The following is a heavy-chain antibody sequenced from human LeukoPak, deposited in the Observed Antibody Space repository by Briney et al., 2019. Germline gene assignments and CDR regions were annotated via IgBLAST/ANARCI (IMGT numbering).Heavy chain of an antibody. V-gene: IGHV3-48*01. CDR1: GFTFSSYS. J-gene: IGHJ4*02. D-gene: IGHD6-19*01. CDR3: ARSAYSSGWPTFYY. CDR2: ISSSSSTI. Sequence: SGGSLRLSCAASGFTFSSYSMNWVRQAPGKWLEWVSYISSSSSTIYYADSVKGRFTISRDNAKNSLYLQMNSLRAEDTAVYYCARSAYSSGWPTFYYWGQGTLVTVSS.